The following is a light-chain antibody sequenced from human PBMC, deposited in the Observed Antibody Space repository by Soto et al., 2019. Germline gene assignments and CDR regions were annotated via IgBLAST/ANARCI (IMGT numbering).Light chain of an antibody. CDR1: QTVRNNY. V-gene: IGKV3D-20*02. CDR2: DAS. J-gene: IGKJ5*01. Sequence: EILLTQSPGNPSFSPGERDTPSCRASQTVRNNYLAWYQQKPGQAPRLLIYDASSRATGIPDRFSGGGSGTDFTLEISRVETDDVGIYYCMQSTQLPPTFGQGTRLEI. CDR3: MQSTQLPPT.